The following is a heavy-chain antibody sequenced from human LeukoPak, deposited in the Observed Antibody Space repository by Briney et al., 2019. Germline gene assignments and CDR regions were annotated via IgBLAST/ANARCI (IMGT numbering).Heavy chain of an antibody. D-gene: IGHD5-18*01. CDR2: ISYDGSNK. Sequence: GGSLRLSCAASGFTFSNYAMHWVRQAPGKGLEWVAVISYDGSNKYYADSVKGRFTISRDNSKKTLYLQMNSLRAEDTAVYYCARDSASFGYRYSCVTWGQGTLVTVS. CDR3: ARDSASFGYRYSCVT. CDR1: GFTFSNYA. J-gene: IGHJ5*02. V-gene: IGHV3-30*04.